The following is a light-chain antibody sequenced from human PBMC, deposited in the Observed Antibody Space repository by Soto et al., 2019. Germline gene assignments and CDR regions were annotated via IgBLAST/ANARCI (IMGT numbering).Light chain of an antibody. J-gene: IGKJ3*01. CDR3: QQRSNWRPIFT. CDR2: DAS. V-gene: IGKV3-11*01. Sequence: EIVLTQSPATLSLSPGERATLSCRASQSVSSYLAWYQQKPGQAPRLLIYDASNRATGIPARFSGSGSGTDFTLTISSLEPEDFEVYYCQQRSNWRPIFTFGPGNKVDI. CDR1: QSVSSY.